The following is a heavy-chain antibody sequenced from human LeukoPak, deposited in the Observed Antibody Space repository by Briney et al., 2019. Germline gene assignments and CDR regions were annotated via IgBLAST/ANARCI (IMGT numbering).Heavy chain of an antibody. CDR1: GGTFSSYA. J-gene: IGHJ3*02. V-gene: IGHV1-69*13. CDR2: IFAIFGTA. Sequence: SVKVSCKASGGTFSSYAISWVRQAPGQGLEWMGGIFAIFGTANYAQKFQGRVTITADESTSTAYMELSSLRCEDTAVYYCARDARSYVEDAFDIWGQGTMVTVSS. CDR3: ARDARSYVEDAFDI. D-gene: IGHD6-6*01.